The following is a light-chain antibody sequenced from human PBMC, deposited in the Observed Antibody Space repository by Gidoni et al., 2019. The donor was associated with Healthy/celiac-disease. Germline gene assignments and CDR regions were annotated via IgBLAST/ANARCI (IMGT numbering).Light chain of an antibody. CDR1: QSVSSSY. CDR2: GAS. J-gene: IGKJ2*02. Sequence: ELVLTQSPGTLSLSPGESATLSCRASQSVSSSYLALYQQKPGQAPRLLIYGASSRATGIPDRFSGSGSGTDFTLTISRLEPEDFAVYYCQQYGSSPGTFGQGTKLEIK. CDR3: QQYGSSPGT. V-gene: IGKV3-20*01.